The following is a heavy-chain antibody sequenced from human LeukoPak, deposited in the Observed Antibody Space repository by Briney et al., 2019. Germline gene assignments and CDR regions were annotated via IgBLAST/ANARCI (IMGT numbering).Heavy chain of an antibody. V-gene: IGHV4-4*02. CDR2: IYHSGST. J-gene: IGHJ5*02. D-gene: IGHD5-18*01. CDR3: ASRWGYTPNWFDP. CDR1: GGSISSSNW. Sequence: PSGTLSLTCAISGGSISSSNWWSWVRQPPGKGLEWIGEIYHSGSTNYSPSLKSRVTISVDKSKNQFSLKVTSVTAADTAVYYCASRWGYTPNWFDPWGQGTLVTVSS.